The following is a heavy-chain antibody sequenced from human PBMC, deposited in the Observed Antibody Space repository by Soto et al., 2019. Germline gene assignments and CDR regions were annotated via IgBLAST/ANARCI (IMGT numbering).Heavy chain of an antibody. J-gene: IGHJ6*03. CDR1: GDSVSSNSAA. D-gene: IGHD3-10*01. V-gene: IGHV6-1*01. Sequence: SQTLSLTCAISGDSVSSNSAAWNWIRQSPSRGLEWLGRTYYRSKWYNDYAVSVKSRITINPDTSKNQFSLQLNSVTPEDKAVYYCARGLELLRGAMVRGVSKYYYYMDVWGKGTTVTVSS. CDR3: ARGLELLRGAMVRGVSKYYYYMDV. CDR2: TYYRSKWYN.